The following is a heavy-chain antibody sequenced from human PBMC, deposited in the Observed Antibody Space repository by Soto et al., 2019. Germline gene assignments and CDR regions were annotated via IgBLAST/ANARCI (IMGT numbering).Heavy chain of an antibody. CDR1: GYTFTSYG. D-gene: IGHD3-22*01. CDR2: ISAYNGNT. V-gene: IGHV1-18*01. CDR3: ARDLWNYYDSSGYQYYFDY. Sequence: ASVNVSCKASGYTFTSYGISWVRQAPGQGLEWMGWISAYNGNTNYAQKLQGRVTMTTDTSTSTAYMELRSLRSDDTAVYYCARDLWNYYDSSGYQYYFDYWGQGTLVTVSS. J-gene: IGHJ4*02.